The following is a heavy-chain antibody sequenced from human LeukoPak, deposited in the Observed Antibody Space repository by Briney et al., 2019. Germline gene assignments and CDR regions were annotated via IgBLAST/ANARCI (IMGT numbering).Heavy chain of an antibody. Sequence: ASVKVSCKASGYTFTSYYIRWVRQAPGQGLEWMGLINPSSRNINYAHKFQGRVNMTRDTPTSTAYMELSRLSFEDTAVSYCVRVPILRMGELSDFDYGGQGTLVTV. V-gene: IGHV1-46*01. CDR2: INPSSRNI. CDR3: VRVPILRMGELSDFDY. D-gene: IGHD3-16*01. CDR1: GYTFTSYY. J-gene: IGHJ4*02.